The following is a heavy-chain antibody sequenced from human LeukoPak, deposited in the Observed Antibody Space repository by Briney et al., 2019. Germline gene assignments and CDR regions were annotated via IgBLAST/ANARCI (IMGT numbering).Heavy chain of an antibody. Sequence: PGGSLRLSCTGSAFTFADAAMTWVRQAPGKGLEWVGSIRSKADGGTTEYAASVKGRSTISRDDSKSIAYLQMNSLKTEDTAVYYCNRGGKDFDYWGRGILVTVSS. CDR2: IRSKADGGTT. CDR1: AFTFADAA. J-gene: IGHJ4*02. D-gene: IGHD1-1*01. CDR3: NRGGKDFDY. V-gene: IGHV3-49*04.